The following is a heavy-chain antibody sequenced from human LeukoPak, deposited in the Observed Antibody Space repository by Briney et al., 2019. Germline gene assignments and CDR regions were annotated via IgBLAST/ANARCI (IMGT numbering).Heavy chain of an antibody. CDR1: GYSFTSYW. D-gene: IGHD3-9*01. CDR3: ARLTDQSDIILTGNFDY. V-gene: IGHV5-10-1*01. J-gene: IGHJ4*02. CDR2: FDPSDSYT. Sequence: GESLKISCKGSGYSFTSYWISWVRQMPGKGREWMGRFDPSDSYTNYSPSFQGHVTISADKSISTAYLQWSSLKASDTAMYYCARLTDQSDIILTGNFDYWGQGTLVTVSS.